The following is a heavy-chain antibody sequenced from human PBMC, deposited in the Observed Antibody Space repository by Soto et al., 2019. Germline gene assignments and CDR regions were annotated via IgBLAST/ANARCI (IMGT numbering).Heavy chain of an antibody. J-gene: IGHJ6*02. V-gene: IGHV4-4*02. Sequence: QVQLQESGPGLVKPSETLSLTCTVSGAPITTTKWWAWVRLPPGKGLEWIGELSRGDERSSNPSLEGRFTMALDQSNNHFSLKLTSMTAADTAIYYCATQTISYTWGVWGRGTSVTVSS. CDR1: GAPITTTKW. CDR2: LSRGDER. D-gene: IGHD3-16*01. CDR3: ATQTISYTWGV.